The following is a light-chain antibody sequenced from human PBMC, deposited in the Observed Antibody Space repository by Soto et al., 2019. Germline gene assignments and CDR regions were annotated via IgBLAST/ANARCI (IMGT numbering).Light chain of an antibody. J-gene: IGKJ4*01. CDR3: QQRRNWPLT. CDR1: QTFGDS. Sequence: DIVLTQSPATLSFSPGERATLSCRASQTFGDSLAWYQHRPGQAPRLLIYDASNTAPGIPDRFSGSGSGTDFTLTISSLEPEDFAVYYCQQRRNWPLTFGGGTKV. V-gene: IGKV3-11*01. CDR2: DAS.